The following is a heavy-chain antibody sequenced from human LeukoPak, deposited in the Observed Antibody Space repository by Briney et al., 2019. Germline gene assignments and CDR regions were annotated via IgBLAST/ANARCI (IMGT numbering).Heavy chain of an antibody. Sequence: NSGGSLRLSCAASGFTFSSYSMNWVRQAPGKGLEWVSSISSSSSYIYYADSVKGRFTISRDNAKNSLYLQMNSLRAEDTAVYYCARGTTCSSTSCYYYYYYMDVWGKGTTVTVSS. V-gene: IGHV3-21*01. CDR1: GFTFSSYS. CDR2: ISSSSSYI. D-gene: IGHD2-2*01. CDR3: ARGTTCSSTSCYYYYYYMDV. J-gene: IGHJ6*03.